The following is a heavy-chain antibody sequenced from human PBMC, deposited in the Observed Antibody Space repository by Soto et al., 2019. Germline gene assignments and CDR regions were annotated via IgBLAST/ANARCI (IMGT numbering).Heavy chain of an antibody. CDR2: IYYDGINT. CDR1: GFPFSTYG. V-gene: IGHV3-33*01. J-gene: IGHJ4*02. CDR3: ARGDMTTVTTPNY. D-gene: IGHD4-17*01. Sequence: QVQLVESGGGVVQPGRSLRLSCAASGFPFSTYGMHWVRQAPGKGLEWVALIYYDGINTYYADSVKGRFTISRDNSKNTLYLKMNSLRAEDTAVYYCARGDMTTVTTPNYWGQGTLVTVSS.